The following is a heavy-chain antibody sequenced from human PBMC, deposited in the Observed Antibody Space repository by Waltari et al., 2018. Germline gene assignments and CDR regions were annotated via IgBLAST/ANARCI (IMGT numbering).Heavy chain of an antibody. D-gene: IGHD1-1*01. V-gene: IGHV1-24*01. CDR2: FDPEDGET. Sequence: QVQLVQSGAEVKKPGASVKVSCKVSGYPLTELSMHWVRQAPGKGLEWMGGFDPEDGETIYAQKFQGRVTMTEETSTDTAYMELSSLRSEDTAVYYCATDRGRTGMGYWGQGTLVTVSS. J-gene: IGHJ4*02. CDR3: ATDRGRTGMGY. CDR1: GYPLTELS.